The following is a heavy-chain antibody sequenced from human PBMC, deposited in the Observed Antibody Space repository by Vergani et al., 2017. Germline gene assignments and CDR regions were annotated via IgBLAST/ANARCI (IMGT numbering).Heavy chain of an antibody. D-gene: IGHD1-1*01. CDR3: ARDPRTGKPDYFDY. J-gene: IGHJ4*02. Sequence: QVQLVESGRGVVQPGRSLRLSCAASGFIFGSYDMHWVRQAPGKGLEWVAVTSRDGDIKYYADSVEGRFTISRDNFRNTLYLHVNSLRAEDTAVYYCARDPRTGKPDYFDYWGRGTLVTVSS. V-gene: IGHV3-30-3*01. CDR2: TSRDGDIK. CDR1: GFIFGSYD.